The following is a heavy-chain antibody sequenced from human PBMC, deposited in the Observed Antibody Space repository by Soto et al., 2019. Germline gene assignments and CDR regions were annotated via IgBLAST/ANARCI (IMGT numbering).Heavy chain of an antibody. Sequence: EVQLVESGGGLVQPGRSLRLSCAASGFSFDGYAMNWVRQPPGKGLEWVSGISWNSGNIDYADSVKGRFTISRDNAKNSRYLQMNSLRAEDTALYYCVKASTYSSSQGWFDPWGQGTRVTVSS. CDR1: GFSFDGYA. D-gene: IGHD6-6*01. CDR2: ISWNSGNI. J-gene: IGHJ5*02. CDR3: VKASTYSSSQGWFDP. V-gene: IGHV3-9*01.